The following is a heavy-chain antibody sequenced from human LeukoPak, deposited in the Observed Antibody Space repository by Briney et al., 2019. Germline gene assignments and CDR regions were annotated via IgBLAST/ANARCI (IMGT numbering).Heavy chain of an antibody. CDR2: IKQDGSEK. D-gene: IGHD6-19*01. J-gene: IGHJ4*02. Sequence: PGGSLRLSCAASRFNFSNYWMNWVRQAPGKGLEWVANIKQDGSEKYYVDSVKGRFTISRDNAKNSLYLQMNSLRAEDTALYYCAKYSSGWVNDYWGQGTLVTVSS. CDR3: AKYSSGWVNDY. V-gene: IGHV3-7*03. CDR1: RFNFSNYW.